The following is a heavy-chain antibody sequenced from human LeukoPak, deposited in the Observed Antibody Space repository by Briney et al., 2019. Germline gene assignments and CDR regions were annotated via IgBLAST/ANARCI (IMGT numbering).Heavy chain of an antibody. CDR1: RFTFYNAW. D-gene: IGHD3-10*02. J-gene: IGHJ6*04. CDR2: ISSSGSTI. Sequence: PGGSLRLSCAASRFTFYNAWMNWVRQAPGKGLEWVSYISSSGSTIYYADSVKGRFTISRDNAKNSLYLQLNSLRAEDTAVYYCAELGITMIGGVWGKGTTVTISS. CDR3: AELGITMIGGV. V-gene: IGHV3-48*04.